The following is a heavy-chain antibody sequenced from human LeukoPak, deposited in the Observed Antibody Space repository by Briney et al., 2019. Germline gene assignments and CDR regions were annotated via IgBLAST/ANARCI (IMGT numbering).Heavy chain of an antibody. CDR3: ARDKLGGYSYGLIDY. D-gene: IGHD5-18*01. CDR1: GYTFTGYY. J-gene: IGHJ4*02. Sequence: GASVTVSCKASGYTFTGYYMHWVRQAPGQGLEWMGWINPNSGGTNYAQKFQGRVTMTRDTSISTAYMELSRLRSDDTAVYYCARDKLGGYSYGLIDYWGQGTLVTVSS. CDR2: INPNSGGT. V-gene: IGHV1-2*02.